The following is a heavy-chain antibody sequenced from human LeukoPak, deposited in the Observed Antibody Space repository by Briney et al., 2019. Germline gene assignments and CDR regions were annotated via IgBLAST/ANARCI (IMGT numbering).Heavy chain of an antibody. D-gene: IGHD5-24*01. CDR3: AKEGRSLQTY. Sequence: GGSLRLSCAASGFTFSSYAMHWVRQAPGKGLEWVAVISYDGSNKYYADSVKGRFTISRDNSKNTLYLQMNSLRVEDTAVYYCAKEGRSLQTYWGQGTLVTVSS. V-gene: IGHV3-30-3*01. J-gene: IGHJ4*02. CDR2: ISYDGSNK. CDR1: GFTFSSYA.